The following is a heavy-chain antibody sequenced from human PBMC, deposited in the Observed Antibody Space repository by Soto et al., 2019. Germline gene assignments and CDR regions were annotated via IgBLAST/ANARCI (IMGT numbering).Heavy chain of an antibody. CDR2: IKQDGSDT. Sequence: GGSLRLSCAASGFTFSGYYMSWVRQAPGKGLEWVANIKQDGSDTSYVDSVKGRFTISRDNAKNLLYLQMNSLRAEDTAVYYCARDRMPIQYNSLDVWGQGTTVTVSS. CDR1: GFTFSGYY. CDR3: ARDRMPIQYNSLDV. D-gene: IGHD2-2*01. J-gene: IGHJ6*02. V-gene: IGHV3-7*03.